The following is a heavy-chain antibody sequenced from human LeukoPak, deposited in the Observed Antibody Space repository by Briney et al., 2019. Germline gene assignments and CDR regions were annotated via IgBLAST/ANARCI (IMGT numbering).Heavy chain of an antibody. D-gene: IGHD2-21*01. V-gene: IGHV3-48*02. CDR2: ITSSSSDI. CDR1: GFTFSGYN. CDR3: ARDYLYAFDI. J-gene: IGHJ3*02. Sequence: GGSLRLSCTASGFTFSGYNMNWVRQAQGTGLEWVSHITSSSSDIQYADSVRGRFIISRDTARNSLYLQMNSLRDEDTAVYYCARDYLYAFDIWGQGTTVIVSS.